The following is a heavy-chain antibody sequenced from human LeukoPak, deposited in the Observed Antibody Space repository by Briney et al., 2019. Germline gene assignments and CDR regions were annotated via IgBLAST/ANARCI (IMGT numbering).Heavy chain of an antibody. CDR2: IYHSGST. D-gene: IGHD2-2*01. V-gene: IGHV4-38-2*02. J-gene: IGHJ5*02. CDR1: GYSISSGYY. Sequence: SETLSLTCTVSGYSISSGYYWGWIRQPPGKGLEWIGSIYHSGSTYYNPSLKSRVTISVDTSKNQFSLKLSSVTAADTAVYYCARIKGWCSSTSCYAANWFDPWGQGTLVTVSP. CDR3: ARIKGWCSSTSCYAANWFDP.